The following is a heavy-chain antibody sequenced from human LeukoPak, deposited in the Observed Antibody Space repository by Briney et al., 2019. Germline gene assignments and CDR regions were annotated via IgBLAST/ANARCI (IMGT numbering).Heavy chain of an antibody. CDR1: GFTFSIYN. CDR3: ARDFLEDSY. Sequence: PGGCLRLSCAASGFTFSIYNMNWVRQAPGKGLEWVSYISSSATTIYYADSVKGRFTISRDNAKNSLYLQMNSLRAEVTAVYYCARDFLEDSYWGQGTMVTVSS. V-gene: IGHV3-48*01. J-gene: IGHJ4*02. CDR2: ISSSATTI. D-gene: IGHD3-3*01.